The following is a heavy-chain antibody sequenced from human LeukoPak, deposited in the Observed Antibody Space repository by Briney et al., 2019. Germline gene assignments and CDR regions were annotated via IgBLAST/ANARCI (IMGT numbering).Heavy chain of an antibody. J-gene: IGHJ4*02. CDR1: GFTFSSYA. CDR2: ISGSSGNT. CDR3: AKPARVGAVDY. V-gene: IGHV3-23*01. Sequence: GGSLRLSCVASGFTFSSYAMSWVRQAPGKGLEWVSAISGSSGNTHYADSVKGRFTISRDNSKNTLYLQMNSLRAEDTAIYYCAKPARVGAVDYWGQGTLVTVSS. D-gene: IGHD6-13*01.